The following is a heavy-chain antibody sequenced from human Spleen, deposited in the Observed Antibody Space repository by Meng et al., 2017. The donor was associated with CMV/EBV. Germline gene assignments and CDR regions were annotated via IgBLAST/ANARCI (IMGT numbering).Heavy chain of an antibody. CDR1: GGSFSGYY. D-gene: IGHD2-2*01. Sequence: SETLSLTCTVYGGSFSGYYWSWIRQPPGKGLEWIGEINYSGSTNHNPSLKSRVTMSADTSKNLFSLKLSSVTAADTAVYYCARDRGGYCNTTSCYLLGFLSGMDVWGQGTTVTVS. CDR2: INYSGST. CDR3: ARDRGGYCNTTSCYLLGFLSGMDV. V-gene: IGHV4-34*01. J-gene: IGHJ6*02.